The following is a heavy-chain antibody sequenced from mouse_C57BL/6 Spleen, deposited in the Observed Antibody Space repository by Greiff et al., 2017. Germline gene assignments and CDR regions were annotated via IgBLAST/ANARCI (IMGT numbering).Heavy chain of an antibody. CDR1: GYTFTEYT. V-gene: IGHV1-62-2*01. CDR3: ARHGYDGYSFYYAMDY. D-gene: IGHD2-3*01. CDR2: FYPGSGSI. Sequence: VKLMESGAELVKPGASVKLSCKASGYTFTEYTIHWVKQRSGQGLEWIGWFYPGSGSIKYNEKFKDKATLTADKSSSTVYMELSRLTSEDSAVYFCARHGYDGYSFYYAMDYWGQGTSVTVSS. J-gene: IGHJ4*01.